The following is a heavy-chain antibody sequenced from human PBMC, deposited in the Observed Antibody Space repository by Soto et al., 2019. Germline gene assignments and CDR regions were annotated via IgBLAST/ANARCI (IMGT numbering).Heavy chain of an antibody. V-gene: IGHV4-4*07. CDR3: ARGGQDFWSGPFDY. Sequence: SDTLSLTCTVCGGSISNYYCNWIRQPAGKGLEWIGRIDTSGSTNYNPSLKSRVTMSVDTSKQEFSLKLSSVTAADTALYYCARGGQDFWSGPFDYWGRGALVTVS. CDR2: IDTSGST. D-gene: IGHD3-3*01. J-gene: IGHJ4*02. CDR1: GGSISNYY.